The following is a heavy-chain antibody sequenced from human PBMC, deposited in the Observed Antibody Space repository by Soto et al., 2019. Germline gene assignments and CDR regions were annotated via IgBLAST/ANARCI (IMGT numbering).Heavy chain of an antibody. CDR3: ARGDPNSSGWTDY. CDR1: GYTFTTHA. J-gene: IGHJ4*02. CDR2: MNPNSGNT. D-gene: IGHD6-19*01. V-gene: IGHV1-8*01. Sequence: QVQFVQSGAEVKKPGASVKVSCRASGYTFTTHAMHWVRQAPGQGLEWMGWMNPNSGNTGYAQKFQGRVTMTRNTSISTAYMELSSLRSEDTAVYYCARGDPNSSGWTDYWGQGTLVTVSS.